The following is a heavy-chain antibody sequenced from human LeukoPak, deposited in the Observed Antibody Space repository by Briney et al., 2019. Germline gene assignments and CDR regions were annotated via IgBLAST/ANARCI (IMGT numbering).Heavy chain of an antibody. J-gene: IGHJ5*02. CDR2: IYYSGST. D-gene: IGHD3-9*01. CDR3: ARHADYYDILTGYSDWFDP. V-gene: IGHV4-59*05. Sequence: SETLSLTCTVSGGSISSYYWSWIRQPPGKGLEWIGSIYYSGSTYYNPSLKSRVTISVDTSKNQFSLKLSSVTAADTAVYYCARHADYYDILTGYSDWFDPWGQGTLVTVSS. CDR1: GGSISSYY.